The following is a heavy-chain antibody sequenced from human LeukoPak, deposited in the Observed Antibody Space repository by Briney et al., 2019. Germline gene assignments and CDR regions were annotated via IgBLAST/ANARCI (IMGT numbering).Heavy chain of an antibody. CDR1: GFTFSSYS. CDR3: ARDTRTGATTKFDY. Sequence: GGSLRLPCATSGFTFSSYSMNWVRQAPGKGLEWVSYISSSSSTIYYADSVKGRFTISRDNAKNSLYLQMNSLRAEDTAVYYCARDTRTGATTKFDYWGQGTLVTVSS. J-gene: IGHJ4*02. CDR2: ISSSSSTI. V-gene: IGHV3-48*01. D-gene: IGHD5-12*01.